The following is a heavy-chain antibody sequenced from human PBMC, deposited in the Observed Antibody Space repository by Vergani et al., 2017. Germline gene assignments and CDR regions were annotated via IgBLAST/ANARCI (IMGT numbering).Heavy chain of an antibody. Sequence: QVQLRESGPGLVKPSETLSLTCTVSGGSISSYYWSWIRQPPGKGLEWIGYIYYSGSTNYNPSLKSRVTISVDTSKNQFSLKLSSVTAADTAVYYCARDITIFGGMDVWGQGTTVTVSS. CDR2: IYYSGST. J-gene: IGHJ6*02. CDR1: GGSISSYY. V-gene: IGHV4-59*01. CDR3: ARDITIFGGMDV. D-gene: IGHD3-3*01.